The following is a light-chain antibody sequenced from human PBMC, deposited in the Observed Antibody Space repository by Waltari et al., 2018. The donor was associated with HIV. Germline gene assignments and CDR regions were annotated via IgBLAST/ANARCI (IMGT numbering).Light chain of an antibody. J-gene: IGKJ2*01. CDR1: QSINSH. CDR2: GAS. CDR3: QQYKHWPPYT. Sequence: EVVMTQSPAPLSVPLGSRATLSCRASQSINSHLAWYQHKPGQAPRLLFYGASTRATGVPARFSGSGSGTDFTLTISGLQSEDFAVYYCQQYKHWPPYTFGQGTKLEIK. V-gene: IGKV3-15*01.